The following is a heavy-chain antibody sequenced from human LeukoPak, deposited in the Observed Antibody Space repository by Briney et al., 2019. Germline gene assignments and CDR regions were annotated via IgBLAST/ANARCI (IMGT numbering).Heavy chain of an antibody. CDR1: GGTFSNYA. V-gene: IGHV1-69*05. CDR3: ATDLADATYGFDI. D-gene: IGHD6-13*01. J-gene: IGHJ3*02. Sequence: SVKVSCKTSGGTFSNYAISWVRQAPGQGLEWVGGIIPILGTSNSAEKFQGRLTVTTDEFTGTAYMELSTLRSEDTAVYYCATDLADATYGFDIWGQGTMVPVSS. CDR2: IIPILGTS.